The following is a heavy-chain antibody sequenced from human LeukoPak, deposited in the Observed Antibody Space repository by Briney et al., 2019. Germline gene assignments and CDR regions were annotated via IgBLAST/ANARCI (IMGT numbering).Heavy chain of an antibody. CDR1: GYTFTGYY. CDR3: ARDGEYDSSGYYSVGDY. Sequence: ASVKDSCKASGYTFTGYYMHWVRQAPGQGVEWMGWINPNSGGTNYAQKFQGRVTMTRDTSISTAYMELSRLRSDDTAVYYCARDGEYDSSGYYSVGDYWGEGTLVTVSS. J-gene: IGHJ4*02. D-gene: IGHD3-22*01. V-gene: IGHV1-2*02. CDR2: INPNSGGT.